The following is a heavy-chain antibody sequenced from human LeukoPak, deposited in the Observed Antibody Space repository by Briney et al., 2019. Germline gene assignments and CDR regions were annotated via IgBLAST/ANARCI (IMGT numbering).Heavy chain of an antibody. Sequence: SVKVSCKASGGTFSSYAISWVRQAPGQGLEWMGGIIPIFGTANYAQKFQGRVTITADESTSAAYMELSSLRSEDTAVYYCARSPDNWFDPWGQGTLVTVSS. CDR1: GGTFSSYA. V-gene: IGHV1-69*01. CDR2: IIPIFGTA. J-gene: IGHJ5*02. CDR3: ARSPDNWFDP.